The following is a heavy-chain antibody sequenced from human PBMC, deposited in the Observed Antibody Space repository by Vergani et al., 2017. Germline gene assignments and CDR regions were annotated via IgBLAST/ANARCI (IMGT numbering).Heavy chain of an antibody. V-gene: IGHV3-48*01. CDR2: ISSSSSTI. D-gene: IGHD3-3*01. CDR1: GFTFSSYS. CDR3: ARYSWSGYPYYFDY. J-gene: IGHJ4*02. Sequence: EVQLLESGGGLVQPGGSLRLSCAASGFTFSSYSMNWVRQAPGKGLEWVSYISSSSSTIYYADSVKGRFTISRDNAKNSLYLQMNSLRAEDTAVYYCARYSWSGYPYYFDYWGQGTLVTVSS.